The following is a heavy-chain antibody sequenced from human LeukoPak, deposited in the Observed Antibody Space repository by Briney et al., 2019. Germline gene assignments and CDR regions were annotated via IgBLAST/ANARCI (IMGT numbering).Heavy chain of an antibody. CDR3: ASSSSGSYYNGFDI. Sequence: SETLSLTCSVSGGSIRNYYWTWTRQPPGKGLEWIGYIFYSGSTNYNPSLKSRVTISLDTSKNHFSLKLNSVTAADTAVYYCASSSSGSYYNGFDIWGQGTMVTVAS. D-gene: IGHD3-10*01. J-gene: IGHJ3*02. CDR2: IFYSGST. V-gene: IGHV4-59*01. CDR1: GGSIRNYY.